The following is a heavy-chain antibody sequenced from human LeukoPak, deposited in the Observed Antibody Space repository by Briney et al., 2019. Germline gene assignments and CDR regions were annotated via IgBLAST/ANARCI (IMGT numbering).Heavy chain of an antibody. Sequence: RSLRLSCAASGLTFRSYGMHWVRQAPGKGLEWVAYIRNDGSNKYYADSLKGRFTISRDNSKNTLYRQMNSMRAEDTAVYYCAKDVEVYCSSKSCYGGFDYWGQGTLVTVSS. J-gene: IGHJ4*02. CDR1: GLTFRSYG. V-gene: IGHV3-30*02. D-gene: IGHD2-2*01. CDR2: IRNDGSNK. CDR3: AKDVEVYCSSKSCYGGFDY.